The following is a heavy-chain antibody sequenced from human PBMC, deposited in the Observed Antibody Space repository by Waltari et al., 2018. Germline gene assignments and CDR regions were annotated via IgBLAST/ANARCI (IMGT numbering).Heavy chain of an antibody. CDR2: IYSGGSST. D-gene: IGHD2-15*01. J-gene: IGHJ4*02. CDR3: AKDAVVVAAEYYFDY. CDR1: GFTFSSYA. V-gene: IGHV3-23*03. Sequence: EVQLLESGGGLVQPGGSLRLSCAASGFTFSSYAMSWVRQAPGKGLEWVSVIYSGGSSTYYADSVKGRFTISRDNSKNTLYLQMNSLRAEDTAVYYCAKDAVVVAAEYYFDYWGQGTLVTVSS.